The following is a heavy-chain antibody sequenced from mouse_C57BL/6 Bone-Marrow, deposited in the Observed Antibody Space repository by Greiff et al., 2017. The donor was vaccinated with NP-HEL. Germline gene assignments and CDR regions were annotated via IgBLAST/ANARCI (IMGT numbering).Heavy chain of an antibody. V-gene: IGHV5-9-1*02. D-gene: IGHD2-1*01. CDR1: GFTFSSYA. Sequence: EVKLMESGEGLVKPGGSLKLSCAASGFTFSSYAMSWVRQTPEQRLEWVAYISSGGDYIYYADTVKGRFTISRDNARNTLYLQMSSLKSEDTAMYYCTRDGNYVYWYFDVWGTGTTVTVSS. J-gene: IGHJ1*03. CDR3: TRDGNYVYWYFDV. CDR2: ISSGGDYI.